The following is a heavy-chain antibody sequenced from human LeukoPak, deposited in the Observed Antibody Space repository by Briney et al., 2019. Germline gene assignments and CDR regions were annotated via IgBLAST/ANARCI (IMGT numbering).Heavy chain of an antibody. Sequence: GASVKVSCKASGYTFTSYVISWVRQAPGQGLEWMGWISAYNGNTNYAQKLQGRVTMTTDTSTSTAYMELRSLRSDDTAVYYCARGGYYYDSSGYLGNWGQGTLVTVSS. V-gene: IGHV1-18*01. J-gene: IGHJ4*02. CDR2: ISAYNGNT. CDR3: ARGGYYYDSSGYLGN. D-gene: IGHD3-22*01. CDR1: GYTFTSYV.